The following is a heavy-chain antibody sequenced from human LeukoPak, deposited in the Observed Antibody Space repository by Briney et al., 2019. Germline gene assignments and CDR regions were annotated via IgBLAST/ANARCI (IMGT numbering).Heavy chain of an antibody. Sequence: GGSLRLSCAASGFTFSSYGMHWVRQAPGKGLEWVAVIWYDGSNKYHADSVKGRFTISRDNSKNTLYLQMNSLRAEDTAVYYCARAGKDRYSGYDFPFDYWGQGTLVTVSS. J-gene: IGHJ4*02. CDR1: GFTFSSYG. D-gene: IGHD5-12*01. CDR2: IWYDGSNK. V-gene: IGHV3-33*01. CDR3: ARAGKDRYSGYDFPFDY.